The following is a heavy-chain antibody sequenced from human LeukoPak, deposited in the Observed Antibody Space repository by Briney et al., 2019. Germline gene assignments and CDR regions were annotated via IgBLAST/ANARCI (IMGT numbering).Heavy chain of an antibody. CDR2: IRYDGTSK. CDR3: AKETRGSYSDY. D-gene: IGHD1-26*01. Sequence: GGSLRLSCAASGFTFSSSGMHWVRQAPGKGLEWVAFIRYDGTSKYYADSVKGRFTISRDSPKNTVYLQMNSLRAEDTAVYYCAKETRGSYSDYWGQGTLVTVSS. CDR1: GFTFSSSG. V-gene: IGHV3-30*02. J-gene: IGHJ4*02.